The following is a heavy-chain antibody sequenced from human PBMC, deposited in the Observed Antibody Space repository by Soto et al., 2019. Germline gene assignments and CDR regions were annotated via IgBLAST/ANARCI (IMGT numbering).Heavy chain of an antibody. CDR2: MYNTENT. J-gene: IGHJ2*01. CDR3: AMSTGGAYWYFDL. CDR1: GGSISSGGDY. V-gene: IGHV4-31*03. D-gene: IGHD2-2*01. Sequence: QVQLQESGPGLVKPSQTLSLTCTVSGGSISSGGDYWSWIRQHPGKGLEWIGYMYNTENTHLNPSRKSRVTMSVDSSKNQFSRKLYFVTAADTAVYYCAMSTGGAYWYFDLWGRGTLVTVSS.